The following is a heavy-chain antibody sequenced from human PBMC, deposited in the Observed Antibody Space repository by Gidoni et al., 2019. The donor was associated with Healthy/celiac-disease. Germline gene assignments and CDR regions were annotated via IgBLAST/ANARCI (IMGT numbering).Heavy chain of an antibody. CDR2: IMSSSSYI. D-gene: IGHD2-2*03. J-gene: IGHJ5*02. V-gene: IGHV3-21*01. CDR1: GFTFRSYS. CDR3: ARDGFCSSTSCYLRWFDP. Sequence: EVQLVESGGGLVKPGGSLRLSCAASGFTFRSYSMNWVRQAPGKGLEWVSSIMSSSSYIYYADSVKGRFTISRDNAKNSLYLQMNSLRAEDTAVYYCARDGFCSSTSCYLRWFDPWGQGTLVTVSS.